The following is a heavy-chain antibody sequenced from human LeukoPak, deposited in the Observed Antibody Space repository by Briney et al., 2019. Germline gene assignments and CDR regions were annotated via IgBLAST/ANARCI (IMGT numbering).Heavy chain of an antibody. CDR1: GGSISSYY. CDR2: IYTSVST. Sequence: SETLSLTCTVSGGSISSYYWSWIRQPAGKGLEWIGRIYTSVSTNYNPSLKSRVTMSVSTSKNQFSLKLSSVTAADTAVYYCARDLWDLRFGERTNWYFDLWGRGTLVTVSS. J-gene: IGHJ2*01. D-gene: IGHD3-10*01. V-gene: IGHV4-4*07. CDR3: ARDLWDLRFGERTNWYFDL.